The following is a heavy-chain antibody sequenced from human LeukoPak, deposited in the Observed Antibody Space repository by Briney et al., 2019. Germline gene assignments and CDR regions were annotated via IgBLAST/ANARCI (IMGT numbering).Heavy chain of an antibody. CDR3: ARGGVWQWLVPFDY. J-gene: IGHJ4*02. CDR1: GGSFSGYY. D-gene: IGHD6-19*01. V-gene: IGHV4-34*01. CDR2: INDSGSN. Sequence: SETLSLTCAVYGGSFSGYYWSRIRQPPGKGLEWIGEINDSGSNNYNPSLKSRVTISVDTSKNQFSLKLSSVTAADTAVYYCARGGVWQWLVPFDYWGQGTLVTVSS.